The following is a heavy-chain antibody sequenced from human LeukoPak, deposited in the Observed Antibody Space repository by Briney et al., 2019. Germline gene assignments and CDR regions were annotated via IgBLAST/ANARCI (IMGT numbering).Heavy chain of an antibody. D-gene: IGHD2-2*01. CDR1: GFTFSSYA. J-gene: IGHJ4*02. Sequence: PGGSLRLSCAASGFTFSSYAMNWVRQAPGKGLEWVSAISVSDDSTYYADSVKGRFTISRDTSKNTLYLQMNSLRAEDTAIYYCAKGRIVPAALLDYWDQGTLVTVSS. V-gene: IGHV3-23*01. CDR3: AKGRIVPAALLDY. CDR2: ISVSDDST.